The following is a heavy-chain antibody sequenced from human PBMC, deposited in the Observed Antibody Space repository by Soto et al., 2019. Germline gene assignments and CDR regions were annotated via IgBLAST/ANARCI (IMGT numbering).Heavy chain of an antibody. V-gene: IGHV3-74*02. CDR1: GFDFSTYW. J-gene: IGHJ4*02. D-gene: IGHD6-19*01. Sequence: EVQLVESGGGLVQPGGSLRLSCAASGFDFSTYWMHWVRQAPGKGLVWVSRISGGGGTTYADSVEGRFTISRDNAKNIRYLQMNSLTEEDTAMYYCIRASGVAGTGEYFWGQGTLVTVSS. CDR2: ISGGGGT. CDR3: IRASGVAGTGEYF.